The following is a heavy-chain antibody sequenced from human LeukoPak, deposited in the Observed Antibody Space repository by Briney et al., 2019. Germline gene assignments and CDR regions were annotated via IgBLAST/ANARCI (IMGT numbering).Heavy chain of an antibody. CDR1: GYSFTSYW. J-gene: IGHJ5*02. Sequence: GESLKISCKGSGYSFTSYWVGWVRQMPGKGLEWMGIIYPGDSDTRYSSSFQGQVTISADKSISTAYLQWSSLKASDTAMYYCARHTLGYCSGGSCYTFDPWGQGTLVTVSS. CDR3: ARHTLGYCSGGSCYTFDP. V-gene: IGHV5-51*01. D-gene: IGHD2-15*01. CDR2: IYPGDSDT.